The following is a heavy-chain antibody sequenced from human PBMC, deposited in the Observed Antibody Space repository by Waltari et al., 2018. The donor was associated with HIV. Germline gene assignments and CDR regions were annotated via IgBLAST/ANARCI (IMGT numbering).Heavy chain of an antibody. CDR2: INPILGIA. D-gene: IGHD5-18*01. Sequence: QVQLVQSGAEVKKPGSSVKVSCKASGGTFSSYTISWVRQAPGQGLEWMGRINPILGIANYAQKFQGRVTITADKSTSTAYMELSSLRSEDTAVYYCAREGGYSYGRNWFDPWGQGTLVTVSS. J-gene: IGHJ5*02. CDR1: GGTFSSYT. CDR3: AREGGYSYGRNWFDP. V-gene: IGHV1-69*08.